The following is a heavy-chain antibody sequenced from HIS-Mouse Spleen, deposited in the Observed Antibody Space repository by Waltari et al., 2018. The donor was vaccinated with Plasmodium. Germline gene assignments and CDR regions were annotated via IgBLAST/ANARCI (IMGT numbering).Heavy chain of an antibody. V-gene: IGHV3-30*18. D-gene: IGHD6-13*01. Sequence: QVQLVESGGGVVQPGRSLRLSCAASGFTFSSYGMHWVRQAPGKGLEWVEVISYDGSNKYYAESVKGRFTISRDNSKNTLYLQMNSLRAEDTAVYYCAKDRRSSSWYVDYWGQGTLVTVSS. CDR3: AKDRRSSSWYVDY. J-gene: IGHJ4*02. CDR2: ISYDGSNK. CDR1: GFTFSSYG.